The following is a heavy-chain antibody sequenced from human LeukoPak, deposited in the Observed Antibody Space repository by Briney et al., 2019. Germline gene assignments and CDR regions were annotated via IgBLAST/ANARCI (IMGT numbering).Heavy chain of an antibody. V-gene: IGHV1-46*01. CDR1: GYSFTSHY. CDR2: INPSGSST. J-gene: IGHJ5*02. D-gene: IGHD5-24*01. Sequence: ASVKVSCKASGYSFTSHYMHWVRQAPGQGLEWLGLINPSGSSTLYAQKFQGRVTMTRDMSTTTDYMELSSLRSEDTAVYYCGRVRRVATNNPWFDPWGQGTLVTVSS. CDR3: GRVRRVATNNPWFDP.